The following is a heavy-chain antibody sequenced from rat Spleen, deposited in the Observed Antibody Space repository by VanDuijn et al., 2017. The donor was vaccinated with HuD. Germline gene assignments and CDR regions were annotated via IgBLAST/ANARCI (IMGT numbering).Heavy chain of an antibody. J-gene: IGHJ2*01. CDR1: GFSLTTYN. D-gene: IGHD1-9*01. CDR3: ASLYGYNSGYFDY. V-gene: IGHV5-7*01. CDR2: IIYDGTTS. Sequence: VQLKESGPGLVQPSQTLSLTCTVAGFSLTTYNVHWLRQPPGKGLEWVGTIIYDGTTSYYRDSVKGRFTISRDNAESTLYLQMDSLRSEDTATYFCASLYGYNSGYFDYWGQGVMVTVSS.